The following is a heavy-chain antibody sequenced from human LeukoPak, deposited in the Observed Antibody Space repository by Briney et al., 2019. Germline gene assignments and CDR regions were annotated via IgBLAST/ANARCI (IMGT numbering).Heavy chain of an antibody. CDR2: IYPGDSDT. V-gene: IGHV5-51*01. CDR1: GYSFTNYW. Sequence: GESLKISYKGSGYSFTNYWIGWVRQMPGKGLEWMGIIYPGDSDTRYNPSFQGQVTISADKSISTAYLQWSSLRASDTAMYYCASLSDRSEHYLGYWGQGTLVTVSS. CDR3: ASLSDRSEHYLGY. D-gene: IGHD3-22*01. J-gene: IGHJ4*02.